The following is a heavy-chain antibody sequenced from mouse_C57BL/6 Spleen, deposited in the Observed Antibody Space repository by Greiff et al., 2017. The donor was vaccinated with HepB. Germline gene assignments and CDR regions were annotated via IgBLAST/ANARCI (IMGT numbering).Heavy chain of an antibody. CDR2: IWTGGGT. Sequence: VKVEESGPGLVAPSQSLSITCTVSGFSLTSYAISWVRQPPGKGLEWLGVIWTGGGTNYNSALKSRLSISKDNSKSQVVLKMNTLQTDDTARYYCARERVNHNFDYWGQGTTLTVSS. J-gene: IGHJ2*01. V-gene: IGHV2-9-1*01. CDR1: GFSLTSYA. CDR3: ARERVNHNFDY. D-gene: IGHD2-12*01.